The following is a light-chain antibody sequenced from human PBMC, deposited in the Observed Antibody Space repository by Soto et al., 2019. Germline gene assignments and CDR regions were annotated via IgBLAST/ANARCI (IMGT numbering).Light chain of an antibody. CDR1: QSVSNRY. CDR3: QQYTTSPIT. CDR2: DAS. J-gene: IGKJ4*01. Sequence: EIVLTQSPGTLSLSPGERATLFCRASQSVSNRYLAWYHQRPGQAPRLLIYDASSRATGIPDRFSGSGSGTDFTLTISRLEPEDFAVYYCQQYTTSPITFGGGTKVEIK. V-gene: IGKV3-20*01.